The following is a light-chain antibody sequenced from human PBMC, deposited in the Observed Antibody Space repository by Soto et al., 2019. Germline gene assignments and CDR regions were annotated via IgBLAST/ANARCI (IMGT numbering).Light chain of an antibody. CDR2: DAS. V-gene: IGKV3-11*01. J-gene: IGKJ5*01. CDR1: QSVSSY. CDR3: QQRNIWPPVT. Sequence: EIVLTQSPGTLSLSPGERATLSCRASQSVSSYLAWYQHKPGQAPRLLIYDASNRATGIPARFSGSGSGTDFTITISRLEPEDSAIYYCQQRNIWPPVTFGQGTRLEIK.